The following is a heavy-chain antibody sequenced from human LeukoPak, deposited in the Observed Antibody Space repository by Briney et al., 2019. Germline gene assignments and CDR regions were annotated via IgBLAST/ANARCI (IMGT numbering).Heavy chain of an antibody. CDR2: ISGSGGRT. J-gene: IGHJ5*02. D-gene: IGHD1-26*01. CDR3: AQRSRELLT. V-gene: IGHV3-23*01. CDR1: GFTFSSYE. Sequence: PGGSLRLSCAASGFTFSSYEMNWVRQAPEKGLEWVSAISGSGGRTYYADSVKGRFAITRDNSKNTLFLQMNSLRAEDTAIYYCAQRSRELLTWGQGTLVTVSS.